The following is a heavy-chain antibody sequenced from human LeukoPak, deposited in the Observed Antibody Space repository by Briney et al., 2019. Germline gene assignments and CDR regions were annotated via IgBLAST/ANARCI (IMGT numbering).Heavy chain of an antibody. D-gene: IGHD5-18*01. CDR3: ARDVDTATLAGAYGMDV. CDR2: INTNTGNP. V-gene: IGHV7-4-1*02. CDR1: GYTFTSYA. Sequence: WASVKVSCKASGYTFTSYAMNWVRQAPGQGLEWMGWINTNTGNPTYAQGFTGRFVFSLDTSVSTAYLQISSLKAEDTAVYYCARDVDTATLAGAYGMDVWGQGTTVTVSS. J-gene: IGHJ6*02.